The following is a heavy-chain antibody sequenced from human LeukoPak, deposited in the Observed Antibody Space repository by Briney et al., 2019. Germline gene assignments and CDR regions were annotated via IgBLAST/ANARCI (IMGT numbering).Heavy chain of an antibody. Sequence: MTSETLSLTCAVYGGSFSGYYWSWIRQPPGKGLEWIGEINHSGSTNYNPSLKSRVTISVDTSKNQFSLKLSSVTAADTAVYYCARAPNSGSYIDAFDIWGQGTMVTVSS. CDR3: ARAPNSGSYIDAFDI. CDR2: INHSGST. CDR1: GGSFSGYY. J-gene: IGHJ3*02. D-gene: IGHD1-26*01. V-gene: IGHV4-34*01.